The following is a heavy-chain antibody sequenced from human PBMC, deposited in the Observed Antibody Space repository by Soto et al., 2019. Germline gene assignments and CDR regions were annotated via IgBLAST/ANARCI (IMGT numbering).Heavy chain of an antibody. CDR3: ARVGSSSNTVF. V-gene: IGHV3-23*01. CDR1: GFTFSSYA. J-gene: IGHJ4*02. CDR2: ISGVGVST. D-gene: IGHD3-16*01. Sequence: GGSLRLSCAASGFTFSSYAMSWVRQAPGEGLEWVSAISGVGVSTYYADSVKGRFTISRDNSRNTLYLHMNNLRADDMAIYYVARVGSSSNTVFWGPGTLVNVFS.